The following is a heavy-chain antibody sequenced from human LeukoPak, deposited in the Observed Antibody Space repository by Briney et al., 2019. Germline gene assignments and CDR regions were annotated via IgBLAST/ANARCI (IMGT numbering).Heavy chain of an antibody. CDR1: GGSISSYY. CDR3: ARDGYSGSHFFDY. D-gene: IGHD1-26*01. Sequence: PSETLSLTCTVSGGSISSYYWNWIRQPAGKGLEWIGRIYTSGSTNYNPSLKSRVTISVDKSKNQFFLKLSSVTAADTAVYYCARDGYSGSHFFDYWGQGTLVTVSS. V-gene: IGHV4-4*07. J-gene: IGHJ4*02. CDR2: IYTSGST.